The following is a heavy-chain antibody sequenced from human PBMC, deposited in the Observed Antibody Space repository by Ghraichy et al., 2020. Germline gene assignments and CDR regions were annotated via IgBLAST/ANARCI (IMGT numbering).Heavy chain of an antibody. CDR2: IYKSGST. V-gene: IGHV4-30-4*08. D-gene: IGHD1-26*01. CDR3: ARARNSRGYYPVGY. Sequence: TLSLTCTVSGDSISSGDYFWGWVRQLPGTGLEWIGYIYKSGSTYYHPSLKIRLTISIDASKNQFSLNLNSVTATDTAVYDCARARNSRGYYPVGYWGQGTRVTVSS. J-gene: IGHJ4*02. CDR1: GDSISSGDYF.